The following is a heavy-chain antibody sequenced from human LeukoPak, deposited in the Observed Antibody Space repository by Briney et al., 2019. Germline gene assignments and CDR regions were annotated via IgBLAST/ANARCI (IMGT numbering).Heavy chain of an antibody. CDR1: GFTFSSYA. CDR2: ISYDGSNK. CDR3: AKELWGSSFDY. J-gene: IGHJ4*01. D-gene: IGHD3-16*01. Sequence: PPGGSLRLSCAASGFTFSSYAMHWGRQAPRKGLEWVALISYDGSNKYYADSVKGRFTSSRDNYKNTLYLQMNSLRAEDTAVYYCAKELWGSSFDYWGQGTLPTVSS. V-gene: IGHV3-30-3*01.